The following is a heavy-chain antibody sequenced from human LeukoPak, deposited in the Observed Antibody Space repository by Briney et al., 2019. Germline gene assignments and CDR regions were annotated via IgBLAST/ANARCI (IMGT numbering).Heavy chain of an antibody. D-gene: IGHD3-9*01. CDR1: GYTFTDDY. J-gene: IGHJ4*02. CDR3: ARSPDILTGENFDY. Sequence: GASVKVSCKASGYTFTDDYVHWVGQTPGQGLEWMGWINPNSGVTNYAQKFQGRVTMTRDMSISTAYMELSRLRSDDTAVYYCARSPDILTGENFDYWGQGTLVTVSS. CDR2: INPNSGVT. V-gene: IGHV1-2*02.